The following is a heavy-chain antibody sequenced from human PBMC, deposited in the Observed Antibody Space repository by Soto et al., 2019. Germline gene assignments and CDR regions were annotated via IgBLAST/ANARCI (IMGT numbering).Heavy chain of an antibody. CDR1: GGSFGSSAYY. CDR3: ARGENEPNVVPAAIGGNWFDP. J-gene: IGHJ5*02. D-gene: IGHD2-2*02. Sequence: KSSETLSLTCAVSGGSFGSSAYYWGWIRQAPGKGLEWIGSINYSGTTYYNPSLKSRVTISVDTSKNQFSLKLSSVTAADTAVYYCARGENEPNVVPAAIGGNWFDPWGQGTLVTVSS. V-gene: IGHV4-39*07. CDR2: INYSGTT.